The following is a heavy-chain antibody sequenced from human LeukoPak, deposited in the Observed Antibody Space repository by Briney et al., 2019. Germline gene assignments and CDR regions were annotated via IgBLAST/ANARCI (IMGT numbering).Heavy chain of an antibody. D-gene: IGHD2-21*01. J-gene: IGHJ2*01. CDR1: GGSISSTDYY. CDR3: VRDLGGDRSYEL. Sequence: SQTLSLTCTVSGGSISSTDYYWTWIRQPPGKGLEWIGYIYYSGSAYYNPSLKSRITISVDTSKDQFSLKLSSVTDAGTAVYYCVRDLGGDRSYELWGRVTLVTASS. CDR2: IYYSGSA. V-gene: IGHV4-30-4*01.